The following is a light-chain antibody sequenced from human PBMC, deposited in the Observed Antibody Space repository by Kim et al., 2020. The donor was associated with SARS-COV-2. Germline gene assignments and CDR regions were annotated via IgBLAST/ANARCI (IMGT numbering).Light chain of an antibody. Sequence: HSVPTTITGTLSELGGYNYVSWYQQPPGKVPKLMIYEVSKRPSGVPDRFSGSKSDNTASLTVSGLQAEDEADYYCSSYAGSNNFVVFGGGTQLTV. V-gene: IGLV2-8*01. CDR2: EVS. J-gene: IGLJ2*01. CDR3: SSYAGSNNFVV. CDR1: LSELGGYNY.